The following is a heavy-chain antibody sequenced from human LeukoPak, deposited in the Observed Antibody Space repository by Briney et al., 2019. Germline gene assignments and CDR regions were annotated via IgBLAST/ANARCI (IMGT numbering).Heavy chain of an antibody. CDR2: INPNSGGT. Sequence: ASVKVSCKASGYTFTGYYMHWVRQATGQGLEWMGWINPNSGGTNYAQKFQGRVTMTRDTSISTAYMELSRLRSDDTAVYYCAREFRKAVVGYYFDYWGQGTLVTVSS. V-gene: IGHV1-2*02. J-gene: IGHJ4*02. CDR3: AREFRKAVVGYYFDY. D-gene: IGHD6-25*01. CDR1: GYTFTGYY.